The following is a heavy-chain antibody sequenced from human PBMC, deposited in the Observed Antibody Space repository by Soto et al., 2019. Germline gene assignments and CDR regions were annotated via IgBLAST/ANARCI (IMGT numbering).Heavy chain of an antibody. V-gene: IGHV3-7*01. CDR1: GFTFSGDL. CDR2: IKRDGSDK. CDR3: ARDTSVVAVAGTCRYYYSYGMDV. J-gene: IGHJ6*02. D-gene: IGHD6-19*01. Sequence: GALRLSCGPSGFTFSGDLVSWVPQAPGKGHEWVSNIKRDGSDKYYVDSVKGRVTISRDNAKNSLYLQMKRLRAEDKAVYYCARDTSVVAVAGTCRYYYSYGMDVWGQGTTVSGSS.